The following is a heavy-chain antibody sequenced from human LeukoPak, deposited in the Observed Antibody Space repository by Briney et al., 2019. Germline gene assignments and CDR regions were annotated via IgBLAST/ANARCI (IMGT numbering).Heavy chain of an antibody. CDR1: GYTFTSYG. J-gene: IGHJ4*02. CDR2: ISAYNGNT. Sequence: ASVEVSCKASGYTFTSYGISWVRQAPGQGLEWMGWISAYNGNTNYAQKLQGRVTMTTDTSTSTAYMELRSLRSDDTAVYYCARGPPHIVVVTGYYFDYWGQGTLVTASS. D-gene: IGHD2-21*02. V-gene: IGHV1-18*01. CDR3: ARGPPHIVVVTGYYFDY.